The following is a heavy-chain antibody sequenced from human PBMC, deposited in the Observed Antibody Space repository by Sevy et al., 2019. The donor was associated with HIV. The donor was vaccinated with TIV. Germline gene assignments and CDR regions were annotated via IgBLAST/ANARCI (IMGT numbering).Heavy chain of an antibody. D-gene: IGHD2-15*01. Sequence: GGSLRLSCAASGFTVSSNYMSWVRQAPGKGLEWVSVIYSGGSTYYADSVKGRFTISRDNSKNTLYLQMNSLRAEDTAVYYCARVNCSGGSCYYYYGMDVWGQGNTVTVSS. CDR1: GFTVSSNY. CDR2: IYSGGST. CDR3: ARVNCSGGSCYYYYGMDV. V-gene: IGHV3-53*01. J-gene: IGHJ6*02.